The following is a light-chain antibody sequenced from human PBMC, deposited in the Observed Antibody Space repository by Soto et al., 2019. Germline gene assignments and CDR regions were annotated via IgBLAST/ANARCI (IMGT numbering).Light chain of an antibody. Sequence: IAQFRPSLLWSPGERATSSCRPGQTIYSNVAWYQQRPGQAPRLLIYRASTRATGVPARFSGSGSGTEFTLTSSLLQSGDFSLYKSLPSHLLWTFAGGTKVDIK. CDR2: RAS. CDR1: QTIYSN. CDR3: LPSHLLWT. J-gene: IGKJ4*02. V-gene: IGKV3-15*01.